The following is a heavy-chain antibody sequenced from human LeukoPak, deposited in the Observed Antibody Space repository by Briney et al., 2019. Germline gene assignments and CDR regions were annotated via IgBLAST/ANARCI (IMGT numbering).Heavy chain of an antibody. D-gene: IGHD3-9*01. CDR1: GFTFSSYS. Sequence: GGSLRLSCAASGFTFSSYSMNWVRQAPGKGLEWVSSISSSSSYIYYADSVKGRFTISRDNAKNSLYLQMNSLRAEDTAVYYCARDHDDILTGTKRAFDIWGQGTMVTVSS. J-gene: IGHJ3*02. V-gene: IGHV3-21*01. CDR2: ISSSSSYI. CDR3: ARDHDDILTGTKRAFDI.